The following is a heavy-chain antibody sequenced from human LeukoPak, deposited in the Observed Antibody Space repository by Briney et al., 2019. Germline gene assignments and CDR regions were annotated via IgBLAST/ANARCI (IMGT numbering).Heavy chain of an antibody. Sequence: GESLKISRKGSGYSFTNYWIGWVRQMPGKGLEWMGIIYPGDSRTGYSPSFQGQVTISVDKSISTAYLQWSGLKASDTAMYYCARASTGTYDYWGQGTLVTVSS. CDR2: IYPGDSRT. V-gene: IGHV5-51*01. CDR3: ARASTGTYDY. CDR1: GYSFTNYW. D-gene: IGHD1-1*01. J-gene: IGHJ4*02.